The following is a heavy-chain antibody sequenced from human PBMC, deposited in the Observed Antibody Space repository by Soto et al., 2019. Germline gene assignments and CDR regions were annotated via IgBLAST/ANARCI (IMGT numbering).Heavy chain of an antibody. CDR3: ATDVVRSTGGDS. CDR2: IIPIFSKT. Sequence: QVQLVQSGAEVKELGSSVKVSCKTSGGTFTTSSFVWVRQGPGQGLEWMGGIIPIFSKTNFAPKFQGRVTFTADESTRRVYMELSSLRSEDTAIYYCATDVVRSTGGDSWGQGTLVTVSS. CDR1: GGTFTTSS. J-gene: IGHJ4*02. D-gene: IGHD7-27*01. V-gene: IGHV1-69*01.